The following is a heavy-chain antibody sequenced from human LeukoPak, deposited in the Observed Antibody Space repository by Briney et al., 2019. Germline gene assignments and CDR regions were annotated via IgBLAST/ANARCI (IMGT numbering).Heavy chain of an antibody. CDR2: ISDAGDTT. Sequence: PGGSLRLSCAASDFTFSSCAMGWVRQAPGKGLEWVSGISDAGDTTYYADSVKGRFTISRDNFKNTLYLQMDSLRADDTALYYCANANSGSYYKVIDYWGQGTLVTVSS. V-gene: IGHV3-23*01. J-gene: IGHJ4*02. D-gene: IGHD3-10*01. CDR1: DFTFSSCA. CDR3: ANANSGSYYKVIDY.